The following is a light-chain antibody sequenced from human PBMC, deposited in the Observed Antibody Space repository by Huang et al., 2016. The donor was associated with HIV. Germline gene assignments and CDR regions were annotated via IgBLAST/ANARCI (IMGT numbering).Light chain of an antibody. CDR1: QSSSIY. J-gene: IGKJ1*01. CDR2: AAS. V-gene: IGKV1-39*01. Sequence: DIQLTQSPSSLSVSVGDRVTITCRASQSSSIYLNWYQQKPGKAPEILIYAASSLHRGVPSRFSGSGSGTDFTLTISSLQPEDFATYYCHQGFSPQTFGQGTKVDIK. CDR3: HQGFSPQT.